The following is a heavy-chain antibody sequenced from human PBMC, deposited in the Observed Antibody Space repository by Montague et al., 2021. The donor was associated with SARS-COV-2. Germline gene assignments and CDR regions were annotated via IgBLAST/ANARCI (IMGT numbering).Heavy chain of an antibody. Sequence: SETLSLTCTVSGGSISSYYWSWIRQPPGKGLEWIGYIYYSGSTNYNPSLKSRVTISVDTSKNQFSLKLSSVTAADTAVYYCARHFPETIFGVVSHHGVMDVWGQGTTVTVSS. CDR1: GGSISSYY. V-gene: IGHV4-59*08. D-gene: IGHD3-3*01. J-gene: IGHJ6*02. CDR3: ARHFPETIFGVVSHHGVMDV. CDR2: IYYSGST.